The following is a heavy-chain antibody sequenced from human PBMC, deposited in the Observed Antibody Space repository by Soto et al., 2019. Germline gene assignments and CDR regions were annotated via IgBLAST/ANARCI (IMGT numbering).Heavy chain of an antibody. Sequence: SETLSLTCTVSGGSISSYYWTWIRQPPGKGLEWLGYIFYSGSTFYNPSLKSRVTISIHTSKSQFSLQLTSVTAADTAVYYCARGAADTAMVDSWGQGTLVTVSS. J-gene: IGHJ4*02. CDR3: ARGAADTAMVDS. V-gene: IGHV4-59*01. CDR1: GGSISSYY. CDR2: IFYSGST. D-gene: IGHD5-18*01.